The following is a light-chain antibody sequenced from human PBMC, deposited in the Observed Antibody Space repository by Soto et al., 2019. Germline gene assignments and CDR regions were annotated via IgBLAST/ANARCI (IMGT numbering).Light chain of an antibody. CDR1: QSINTW. CDR3: QQYDGH. J-gene: IGKJ2*01. V-gene: IGKV1-5*01. CDR2: DAS. Sequence: DIQMTQSPSTVSASAGDRVTITCRASQSINTWLAWYQQKPGKAPRVLIYDASSLQSGVPSRFSGSGSGTEFTLTISSLEPDDFATYYCQQYDGHFGQGTKLEIK.